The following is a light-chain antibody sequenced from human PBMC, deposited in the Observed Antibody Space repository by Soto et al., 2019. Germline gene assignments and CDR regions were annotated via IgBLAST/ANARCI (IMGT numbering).Light chain of an antibody. CDR3: ATWDDNLNAHV. Sequence: QSVLTQPPSASGTPGQRVTISCSGSGSNIGSNSVNWYQQLPGRAPKLLIYTNNQRRSGVPDRFSGSKSGTSASLVIGGLQSEDEAHYYCATWDDNLNAHVFGTGTKVTVL. CDR1: GSNIGSNS. V-gene: IGLV1-44*01. J-gene: IGLJ1*01. CDR2: TNN.